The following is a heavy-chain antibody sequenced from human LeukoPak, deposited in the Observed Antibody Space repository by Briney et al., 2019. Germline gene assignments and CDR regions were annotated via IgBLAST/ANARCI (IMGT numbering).Heavy chain of an antibody. CDR2: ISSNGGST. CDR1: GFTFSSYA. J-gene: IGHJ4*02. Sequence: GGSLRLSCAASGFTFSSYAMHWVRQAPGKGLEYVSAISSNGGSTYYANSVKGRFTISRDNSKNTLYLQMGSLRAEDMAVYYCGRQTSDYWGQGTLVTVSS. CDR3: GRQTSDY. V-gene: IGHV3-64*01.